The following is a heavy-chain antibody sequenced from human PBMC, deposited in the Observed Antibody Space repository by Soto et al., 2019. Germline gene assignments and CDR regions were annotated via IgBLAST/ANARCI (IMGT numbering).Heavy chain of an antibody. J-gene: IGHJ5*02. CDR1: CCSISSYDYY. D-gene: IGHD3-10*01. CDR3: AMSLWFGNTPNWFDP. V-gene: IGHV4-30-4*01. Sequence: SETLSLTCIVSCCSISSYDYYWSWIRQPPGKGLEWIGYIYYSGSAYYNPSLKSRVTISIDTSKNQFSLKLSSVTAADTAVYYCAMSLWFGNTPNWFDPWGQGTLVTVS. CDR2: IYYSGSA.